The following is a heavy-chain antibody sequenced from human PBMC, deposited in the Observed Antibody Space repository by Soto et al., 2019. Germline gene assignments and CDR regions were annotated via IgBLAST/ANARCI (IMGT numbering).Heavy chain of an antibody. CDR2: IYYSGST. CDR3: ARSRFLEWLSESAYYGMDV. D-gene: IGHD3-3*01. Sequence: SETLSLTCTVSGGSISSYYWSWIRQPPGKGLEWIGYIYYSGSTNYNPSLKSRVTISVDTSKNQFSLKLSFVTAADTAVYYCARSRFLEWLSESAYYGMDVWGQGTTVTVSS. CDR1: GGSISSYY. V-gene: IGHV4-59*01. J-gene: IGHJ6*02.